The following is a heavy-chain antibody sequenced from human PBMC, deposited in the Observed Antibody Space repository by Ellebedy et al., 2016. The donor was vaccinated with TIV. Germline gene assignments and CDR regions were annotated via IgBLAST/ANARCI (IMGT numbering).Heavy chain of an antibody. Sequence: GSLRLSCAVSGGSISSDNWWSWVRQHQGKGLEWIGEIFHGGTTNYKSSLKGRVTISLDESKNPFSLKVTSVTAADTAVYFCAREVGATTLDLWGQGTLVTVSA. J-gene: IGHJ5*02. CDR1: GGSISSDNW. V-gene: IGHV4-4*01. CDR2: IFHGGTT. CDR3: AREVGATTLDL. D-gene: IGHD1-26*01.